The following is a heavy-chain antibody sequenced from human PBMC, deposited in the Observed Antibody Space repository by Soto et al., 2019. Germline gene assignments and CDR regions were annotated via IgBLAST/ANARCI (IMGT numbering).Heavy chain of an antibody. CDR1: GYTFYSHS. V-gene: IGHV1-18*01. D-gene: IGHD5-18*01. CDR2: ISADNGNT. J-gene: IGHJ6*02. Sequence: QAQLVQSGAEVKKPGASVKVSCKASGYTFYSHSISWVRQAPGQGLEWMGRISADNGNTTYAQKFRGRVTMTTDTSTSTVYMELRNLRSDDTAVYYCARCIQQDYYYGMDVWGQGTTVTVSS. CDR3: ARCIQQDYYYGMDV.